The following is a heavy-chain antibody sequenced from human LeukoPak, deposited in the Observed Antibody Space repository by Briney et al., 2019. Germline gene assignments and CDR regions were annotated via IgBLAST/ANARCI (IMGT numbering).Heavy chain of an antibody. Sequence: GGSLRLSCAASGFTFINYEMSWVRQAPGKGLEWVANIKQDGSDTYYVDSVKGRFTISRDNAKNSLYLQMNSMRAEDTALYYCARDSTGYGYEEWNWGQGTLVTVSS. CDR3: ARDSTGYGYEEWN. CDR2: IKQDGSDT. CDR1: GFTFINYE. V-gene: IGHV3-7*01. J-gene: IGHJ4*02. D-gene: IGHD5-18*01.